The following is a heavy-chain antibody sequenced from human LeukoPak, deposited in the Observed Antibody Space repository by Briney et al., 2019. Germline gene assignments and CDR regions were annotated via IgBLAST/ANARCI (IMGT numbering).Heavy chain of an antibody. V-gene: IGHV4-34*01. CDR1: GGSFSGYY. CDR2: INHSGST. J-gene: IGHJ6*02. Sequence: SETLSLTCAVYGGSFSGYYWSWIRQPPGKGLEWIGEINHSGSTNYNPSLKSRVTISVDTSKNQFSLKLSSATAADTAVYYCARFYDILTGYYFYSGGMDVWGQGTTVTVSS. CDR3: ARFYDILTGYYFYSGGMDV. D-gene: IGHD3-9*01.